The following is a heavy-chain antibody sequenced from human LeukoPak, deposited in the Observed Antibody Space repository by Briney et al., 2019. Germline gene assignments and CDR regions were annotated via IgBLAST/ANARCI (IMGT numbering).Heavy chain of an antibody. V-gene: IGHV4-38-2*02. D-gene: IGHD4-17*01. J-gene: IGHJ5*02. CDR2: IYHSGST. CDR3: ARRTVTIYWFDP. Sequence: PSETLSLTCTVSGYSISSGYYWGWIRQPPGKGLEWIGSIYHSGSTYYNPSLKSRVTISVDTSKNQFSLKLSSVTAADTAVYYCARRTVTIYWFDPWGQGTLVTVSS. CDR1: GYSISSGYY.